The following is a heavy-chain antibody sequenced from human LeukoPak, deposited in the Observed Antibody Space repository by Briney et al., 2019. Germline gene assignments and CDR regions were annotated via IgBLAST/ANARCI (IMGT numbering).Heavy chain of an antibody. CDR2: IRYDGSNK. CDR1: GFTFSSYG. Sequence: PGGSLRLSCAASGFTFSSYGMHWVRQAPGKGLEWVAFIRYDGSNKYYADSVKGRFTISRDNSKNTLYLQMNSLRAEDTAVCYCAKEGVVGVVPWLDAFDLRGQGTMVTVSS. D-gene: IGHD1-26*01. V-gene: IGHV3-30*02. CDR3: AKEGVVGVVPWLDAFDL. J-gene: IGHJ3*01.